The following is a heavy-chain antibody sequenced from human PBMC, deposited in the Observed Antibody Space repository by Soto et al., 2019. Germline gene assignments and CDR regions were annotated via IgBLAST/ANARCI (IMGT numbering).Heavy chain of an antibody. D-gene: IGHD6-25*01. CDR1: GFTFSSYS. CDR3: AREMSARDYYYGMVV. Sequence: PGGSLRLSCAASGFTFSSYSMNWVRQAPGKGLEWVSSISSSSSYIYYADSVKGRFTISRDNAKNSLYLQMNSLRAEDTAVYYSAREMSARDYYYGMVVWGQGTTVTVSS. J-gene: IGHJ6*02. CDR2: ISSSSSYI. V-gene: IGHV3-21*01.